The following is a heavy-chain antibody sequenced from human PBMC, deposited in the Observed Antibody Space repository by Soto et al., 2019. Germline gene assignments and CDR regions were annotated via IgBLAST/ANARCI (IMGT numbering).Heavy chain of an antibody. J-gene: IGHJ4*02. V-gene: IGHV1-69*12. CDR1: GGTFSSYA. CDR2: IIPIFGTA. D-gene: IGHD5-18*01. CDR3: ARVRRSPIQLWSYFDY. Sequence: QVQLVQSGAEVKKPGSSVKVSCKASGGTFSSYAISWVRQAPGQGLEWMGGIIPIFGTANYAQKFQGRVTIPADESTSTAYMELSSLRSEDTAVYYCARVRRSPIQLWSYFDYWGQGTLVTVSS.